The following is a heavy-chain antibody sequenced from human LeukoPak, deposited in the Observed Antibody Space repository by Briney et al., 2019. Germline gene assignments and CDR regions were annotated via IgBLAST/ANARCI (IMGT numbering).Heavy chain of an antibody. Sequence: ASVKVSCKASGYTFTSYYMHWVRQAPGQGLEWMGIINPSGGSTSYAQKFQGRVTMTRDTSTSTVYMELSSLRSEDTAVYYCARDGSIGYCSSTSCEPNWFDHWGQGTLVTVSS. CDR3: ARDGSIGYCSSTSCEPNWFDH. V-gene: IGHV1-46*01. J-gene: IGHJ5*02. CDR2: INPSGGST. D-gene: IGHD2-2*01. CDR1: GYTFTSYY.